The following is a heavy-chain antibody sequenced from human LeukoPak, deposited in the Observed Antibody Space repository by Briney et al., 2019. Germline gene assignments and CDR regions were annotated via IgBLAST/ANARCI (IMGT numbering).Heavy chain of an antibody. V-gene: IGHV4-39*01. D-gene: IGHD5-18*01. CDR1: GGSISSGAYY. CDR3: ARREYGAVDTAMVTTLVGGRNWFDP. CDR2: MYYSGST. J-gene: IGHJ5*02. Sequence: PSETLSLTCTVSGGSISSGAYYWGWIRQPPGKGLEWIGSMYYSGSTYYSPTLKSRVTISVDTSKNQFSLKLSSVTAADTAVYYCARREYGAVDTAMVTTLVGGRNWFDPWGQGTLVTVSS.